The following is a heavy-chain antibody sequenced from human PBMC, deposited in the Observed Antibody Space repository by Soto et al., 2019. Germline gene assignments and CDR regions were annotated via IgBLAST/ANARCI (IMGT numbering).Heavy chain of an antibody. CDR2: IYYSGNP. CDR1: GGSISGGGYY. Sequence: LTCTVSGGSISGGGYYWSWIRQHPGKGLEWIGYIYYSGNPYYNPSLKSRVTISVDTSKNQFSLDLSSVTAADTAVYYCARFSYDFWSALGSYGMDVWGQGTTVTVSS. CDR3: ARFSYDFWSALGSYGMDV. V-gene: IGHV4-31*03. J-gene: IGHJ6*02. D-gene: IGHD3-3*01.